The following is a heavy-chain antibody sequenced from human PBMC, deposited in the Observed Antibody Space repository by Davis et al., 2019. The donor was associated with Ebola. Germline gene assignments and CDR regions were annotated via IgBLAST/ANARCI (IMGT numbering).Heavy chain of an antibody. CDR3: TRSSGNSYGYDYYYGMDV. J-gene: IGHJ6*02. CDR1: GFTFSGSA. D-gene: IGHD5-18*01. Sequence: GESLKISCAASGFTFSGSAMRWVRQASGKGLEWVGRIRSKANSYATAYAASVKGRFTISRDDSKNTAYLQMNSLKTEDTAVYYCTRSSGNSYGYDYYYGMDVWGQGTTVTVSS. V-gene: IGHV3-73*01. CDR2: IRSKANSYAT.